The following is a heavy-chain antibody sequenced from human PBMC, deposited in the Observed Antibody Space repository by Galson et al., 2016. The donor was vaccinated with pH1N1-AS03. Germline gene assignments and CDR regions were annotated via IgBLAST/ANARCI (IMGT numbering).Heavy chain of an antibody. CDR2: IYYLGYT. CDR3: ARHSGVTTTVTNAFDI. CDR1: SGSTSSSSYY. V-gene: IGHV4-39*07. J-gene: IGHJ3*02. D-gene: IGHD4-17*01. Sequence: ETLSLTCTVSSGSTSSSSYYWGWIRQPPGKGLEWIASIYYLGYTYDNPSLKSRVTISVDTSKNQFSLRLSSVTAADTAVYYCARHSGVTTTVTNAFDIWGRGTMVTVSS.